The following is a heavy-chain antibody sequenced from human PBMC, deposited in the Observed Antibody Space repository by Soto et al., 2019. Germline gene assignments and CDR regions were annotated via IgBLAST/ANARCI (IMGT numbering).Heavy chain of an antibody. V-gene: IGHV4-59*08. D-gene: IGHD3-10*01. CDR2: ISYSGST. J-gene: IGHJ6*03. Sequence: PGKGLEWIGYISYSGSTNYNPSLKSRVTISVDTSKNQFSLKLSSVTAADTAVYYCASRDYYGSGSYYYYYYYMDVWGKGTTVTVSS. CDR3: ASRDYYGSGSYYYYYYYMDV.